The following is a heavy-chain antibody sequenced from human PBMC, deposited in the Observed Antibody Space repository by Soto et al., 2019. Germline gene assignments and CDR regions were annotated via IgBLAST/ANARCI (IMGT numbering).Heavy chain of an antibody. CDR2: IYYSGRT. CDR1: GESISSSSYY. V-gene: IGHV4-39*01. CDR3: ARQRTTVVTQAYFDH. Sequence: NPSETLSLTCIVSGESISSSSYYWGWIRQPPGKGLEWIGSIYYSGRTYYNPSFKSRVTISMDTSKNQFSLKLSSVTATDTAVYYCARQRTTVVTQAYFDHWGQGALVTVSS. D-gene: IGHD2-21*02. J-gene: IGHJ4*02.